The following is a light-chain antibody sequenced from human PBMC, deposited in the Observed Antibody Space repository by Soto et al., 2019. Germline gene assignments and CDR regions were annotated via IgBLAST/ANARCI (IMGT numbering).Light chain of an antibody. Sequence: QSVLTQPPSVSGAPGQRVTISCTGSGSNIGAGYDIHWYQHLPVTSPTLLIFGFVNRPSGVPDRFSGYRSGMSASLVITGLQADDEGDYFCQSYDRNIVIFGGGTKLTVL. CDR1: GSNIGAGYD. J-gene: IGLJ2*01. V-gene: IGLV1-40*01. CDR2: GFV. CDR3: QSYDRNIVI.